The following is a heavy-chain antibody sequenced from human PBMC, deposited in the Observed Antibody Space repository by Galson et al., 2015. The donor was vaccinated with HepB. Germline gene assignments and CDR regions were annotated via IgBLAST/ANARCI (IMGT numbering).Heavy chain of an antibody. J-gene: IGHJ4*02. CDR2: MNPRSDYT. Sequence: SVKVSWKASGYTFSGYDMMWVRQATGQGLEWMGWMNPRSDYTGYAEKFQGRVIMTGDSSISTAYMELTSLTLEDTGVYYCVRGLDPDYGGQGTLVTVSS. V-gene: IGHV1-8*01. CDR1: GYTFSGYD. CDR3: VRGLDPDY.